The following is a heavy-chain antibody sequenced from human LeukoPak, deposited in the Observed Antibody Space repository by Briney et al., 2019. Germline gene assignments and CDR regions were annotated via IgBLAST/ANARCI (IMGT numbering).Heavy chain of an antibody. CDR2: INPSGGST. V-gene: IGHV1-46*01. D-gene: IGHD5-24*01. CDR3: ARSAYKGRDGYNEPIFDY. Sequence: GASVKVSCKASGYTFTSYYMHWVRQAPGQGLEWMGIINPSGGSTSYAQKFQGRVTMTRDTSTSTVYMELRSLRSEDTAVYYCARSAYKGRDGYNEPIFDYWGQGTLVTVSS. J-gene: IGHJ4*02. CDR1: GYTFTSYY.